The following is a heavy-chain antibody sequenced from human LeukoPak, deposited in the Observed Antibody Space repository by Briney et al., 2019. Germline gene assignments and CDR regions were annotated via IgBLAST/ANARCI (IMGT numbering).Heavy chain of an antibody. CDR1: GFIFNIYS. Sequence: PGGSLRLSCAASGFIFNIYSMNWVRQAPGQGLEWVSAISSSSSYKFNADSVKGRFTISRDNARNLLYLQMNSLRAEDTAVYYCVRDNRDAFDIWGQGTMVTVSS. CDR2: ISSSSSYK. V-gene: IGHV3-21*01. J-gene: IGHJ3*02. CDR3: VRDNRDAFDI.